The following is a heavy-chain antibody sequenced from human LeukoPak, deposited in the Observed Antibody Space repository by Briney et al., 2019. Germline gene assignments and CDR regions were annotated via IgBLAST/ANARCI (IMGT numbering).Heavy chain of an antibody. CDR3: ARHRYLDYGGTIDY. J-gene: IGHJ4*02. CDR1: GGSISSSSYY. D-gene: IGHD4-23*01. V-gene: IGHV4-39*01. CDR2: IYYSGST. Sequence: PSETLSLTCTVSGGSISSSSYYWGWIRQPPGKGLEWIGSIYYSGSTYYNPSLKSRVTISVDTSKNQFSLKLSSVTAADTAVYYCARHRYLDYGGTIDYWGQGTLVTVSS.